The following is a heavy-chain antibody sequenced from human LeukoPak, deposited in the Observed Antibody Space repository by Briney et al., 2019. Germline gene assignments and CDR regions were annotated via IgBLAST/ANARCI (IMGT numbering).Heavy chain of an antibody. CDR3: ARGRYFDWLAYGMDV. D-gene: IGHD3-9*01. Sequence: GASVKVSCKASGYTFTGYYMHWVRQAPGQGLEWMGWINPNSGGINYAQKFQGWVTMTRDTSISTAYMELSRLRSDDTAVYYCARGRYFDWLAYGMDVWGKGTTVTVSS. V-gene: IGHV1-2*04. CDR1: GYTFTGYY. J-gene: IGHJ6*04. CDR2: INPNSGGI.